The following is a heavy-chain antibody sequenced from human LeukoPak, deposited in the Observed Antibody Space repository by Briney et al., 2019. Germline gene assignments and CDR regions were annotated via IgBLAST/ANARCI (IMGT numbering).Heavy chain of an antibody. J-gene: IGHJ3*02. D-gene: IGHD3-3*01. Sequence: ASVKVSCKVSGYTLTELSMHWVRQATGQGLEWMGWMNPNSGNTGYAQKFQGRVTMTRNTSISTAYMELSSLRSEDTAVYYCARDRNTIFGVVFYAFDIWGQGTMVTVSS. V-gene: IGHV1-8*01. CDR3: ARDRNTIFGVVFYAFDI. CDR2: MNPNSGNT. CDR1: GYTLTELS.